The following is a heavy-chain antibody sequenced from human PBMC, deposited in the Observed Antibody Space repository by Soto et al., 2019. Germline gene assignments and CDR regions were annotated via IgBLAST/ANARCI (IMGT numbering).Heavy chain of an antibody. D-gene: IGHD3-10*01. CDR2: ISSSSSHI. CDR1: GFTLTTYS. V-gene: IGHV3-21*02. CDR3: VRVRGLSSVYGMDG. Sequence: VQLVESGGGLVKPGGSLRLSCEASGFTLTTYSMNWVRQASGKGLEWVSSISSSSSHIYYEDSVKGRFTISRDNARNAMYMQMKSLRAEDTAVYYCVRVRGLSSVYGMDGWGHGTTVT. J-gene: IGHJ6*02.